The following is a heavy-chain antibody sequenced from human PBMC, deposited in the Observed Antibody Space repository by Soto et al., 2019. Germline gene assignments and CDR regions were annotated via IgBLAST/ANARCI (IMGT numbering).Heavy chain of an antibody. CDR3: AKFGMATTKRSPPYYIDY. CDR1: GFTFSSYA. D-gene: IGHD1-1*01. Sequence: PGGSLRLSCTASGFTFSSYAMSWVRQAPGKGLEWVSSISGSGGDTYYADSVKGRFTFSRDNSKNTLYLQMNRLRAEDTAVYYCAKFGMATTKRSPPYYIDYWGQGALVTVSS. J-gene: IGHJ4*02. CDR2: ISGSGGDT. V-gene: IGHV3-23*01.